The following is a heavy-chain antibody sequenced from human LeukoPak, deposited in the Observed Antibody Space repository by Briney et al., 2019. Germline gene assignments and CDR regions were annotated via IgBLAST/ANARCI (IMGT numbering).Heavy chain of an antibody. CDR2: ISSSSNTI. D-gene: IGHD6-6*01. CDR1: GFTFSSYS. V-gene: IGHV3-48*02. J-gene: IGHJ6*02. CDR3: ARDRVSSSSGNYGMDV. Sequence: GGSMRLSCAASGFTFSSYSMNWVRQAPGKGLEWVSYISSSSNTIYYADSVKGRFTISRDNAKNSLHLQMNSLRDEDTAVYYCARDRVSSSSGNYGMDVWGQGTTVTVSS.